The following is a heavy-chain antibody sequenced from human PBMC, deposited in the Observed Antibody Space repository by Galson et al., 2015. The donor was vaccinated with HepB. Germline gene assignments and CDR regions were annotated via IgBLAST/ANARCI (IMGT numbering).Heavy chain of an antibody. J-gene: IGHJ4*02. CDR3: ARHKVSGWDIVATVGPLHPFDY. D-gene: IGHD5-12*01. CDR1: GGSISSSSYY. V-gene: IGHV4-39*01. CDR2: IYYSGST. Sequence: SETLSLTCTVSGGSISSSSYYWGWIRQPPGKGLEWIGSIYYSGSTYYNPSLKSRVTISVDTSKNQFSLKLSSVTAADTAVYYCARHKVSGWDIVATVGPLHPFDYWGQGTLVTVSS.